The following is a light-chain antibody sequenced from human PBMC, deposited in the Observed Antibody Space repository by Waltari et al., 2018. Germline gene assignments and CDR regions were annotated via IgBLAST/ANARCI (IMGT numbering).Light chain of an antibody. CDR2: DAS. CDR1: QDITTS. V-gene: IGKV1-33*01. CDR3: QHYHSLPYT. J-gene: IGKJ2*01. Sequence: DIQLTQSPSSLSAAVGDRVTITCQATQDITTSLSWFQQKPGKAPQLLFYDASSLQAGVPSRFSGTGSGTAFSFTITSLQPEDSATYYCQHYHSLPYTFGRGTKLQIK.